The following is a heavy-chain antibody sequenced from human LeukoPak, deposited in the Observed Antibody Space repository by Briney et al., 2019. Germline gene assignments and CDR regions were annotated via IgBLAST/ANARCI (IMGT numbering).Heavy chain of an antibody. J-gene: IGHJ4*02. CDR2: ISSSSSYI. CDR3: ARGAHYYYDSSGYSYGYDY. Sequence: PGGSLRLSCAASGFTFTNYNMNWVPQAPGKGLECVSSISSSSSYIYYADSVKGRFTISRDNAKNSLYLQMNSLRAEDTAVYYCARGAHYYYDSSGYSYGYDYWGQGTLVTVSS. V-gene: IGHV3-21*01. D-gene: IGHD3-22*01. CDR1: GFTFTNYN.